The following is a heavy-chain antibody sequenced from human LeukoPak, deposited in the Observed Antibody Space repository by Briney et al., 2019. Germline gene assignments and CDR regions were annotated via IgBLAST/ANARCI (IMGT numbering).Heavy chain of an antibody. CDR3: ARQSLLWFGESQQY. V-gene: IGHV4-39*01. Sequence: SETLSLTCIVSGVSISSSYYYWGWIRQPPGKGLEWIGSIYYSGSTYYNSSLKSRVTISVDTSKNQFSLKLSSVTAADTAVYYCARQSLLWFGESQQYWGQGTLVTVSS. CDR1: GVSISSSYYY. J-gene: IGHJ4*02. D-gene: IGHD3-10*01. CDR2: IYYSGST.